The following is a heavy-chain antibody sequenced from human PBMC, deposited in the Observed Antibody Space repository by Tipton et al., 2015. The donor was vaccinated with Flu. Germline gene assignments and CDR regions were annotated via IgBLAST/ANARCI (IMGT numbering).Heavy chain of an antibody. J-gene: IGHJ4*02. CDR1: GGSISSGYY. Sequence: TLSLTCTVSGGSISSGYYWGWIRQPPGKGLEWIGSVSHSGSTYYNPSLKSRVTISIDTFKTQFSLRLSSVTAADTAVYYCARHDAYGDYMVDRYYFDFWGQGTLVTVSS. CDR3: ARHDAYGDYMVDRYYFDF. D-gene: IGHD4-17*01. CDR2: VSHSGST. V-gene: IGHV4-38-2*02.